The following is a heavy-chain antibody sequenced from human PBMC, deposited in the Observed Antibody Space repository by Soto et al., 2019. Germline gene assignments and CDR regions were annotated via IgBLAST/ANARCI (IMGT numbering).Heavy chain of an antibody. J-gene: IGHJ6*02. V-gene: IGHV3-30*18. Sequence: QVQLVESGGGVAHSGRSLRLSCIASGFTFSNYGIHWVRQGPGKGLEWVAFISSDGSRKLYADSVEGRCTISRDTSRTTVFVELNSLRVEDTAVYLCAKGLLGHYYALDVWGHGTAVTV. CDR3: AKGLLGHYYALDV. CDR1: GFTFSNYG. CDR2: ISSDGSRK.